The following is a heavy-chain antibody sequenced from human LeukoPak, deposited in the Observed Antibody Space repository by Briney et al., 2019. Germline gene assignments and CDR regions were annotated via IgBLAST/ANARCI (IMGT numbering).Heavy chain of an antibody. CDR3: ARAYYSGSSSYAFDI. J-gene: IGHJ3*02. CDR1: GGSIRSYY. V-gene: IGHV4-59*01. D-gene: IGHD1-26*01. CDR2: IHYSGST. Sequence: SETLSLTCTVSGGSIRSYYWSWIRQPPGKGLERIGYIHYSGSTNYCPSLKSRVTISVDTSKNQFSLKLNSVTAADAAVYYCARAYYSGSSSYAFDIWGQGTMVTVSS.